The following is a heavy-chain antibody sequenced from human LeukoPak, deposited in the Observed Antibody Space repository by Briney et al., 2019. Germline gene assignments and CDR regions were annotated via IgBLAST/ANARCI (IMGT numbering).Heavy chain of an antibody. CDR3: ARRTYYDTLTGYNYWYFDL. CDR1: GYSISSGYY. V-gene: IGHV4-38-2*02. J-gene: IGHJ2*01. D-gene: IGHD3-9*01. Sequence: PSETLSLTCTVSGYSISSGYYWGWIRQPPGKGLEWIGSIYHSGSTYYNPSLKSRVTMSVDTSKNQFSLNLRSVTATDTAVYYCARRTYYDTLTGYNYWYFDLWGRGTLVTVSS. CDR2: IYHSGST.